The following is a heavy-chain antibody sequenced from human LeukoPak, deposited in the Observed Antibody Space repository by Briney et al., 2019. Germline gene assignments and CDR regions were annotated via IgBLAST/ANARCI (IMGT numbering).Heavy chain of an antibody. CDR3: ARQYYDFWSGTEVGNY. CDR1: GGTFSSYA. J-gene: IGHJ4*02. D-gene: IGHD3-3*01. Sequence: SVKVSCKASGGTFSSYAISWVRQAPGQGLEWMGRIIPIFGTANYAQKFQGRVTITTDESTSTAYMELNSLRSEDTAVYYCARQYYDFWSGTEVGNYWGQGTLVTVSS. CDR2: IIPIFGTA. V-gene: IGHV1-69*05.